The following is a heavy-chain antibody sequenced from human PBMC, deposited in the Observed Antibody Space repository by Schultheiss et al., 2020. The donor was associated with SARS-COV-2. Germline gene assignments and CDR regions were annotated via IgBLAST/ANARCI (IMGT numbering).Heavy chain of an antibody. V-gene: IGHV4-59*01. J-gene: IGHJ4*02. CDR1: GGSISSYY. D-gene: IGHD1/OR15-1a*01. CDR2: IYYSGST. Sequence: SETLSLTCTVSGGSISSYYWSWIRQPPGKGLEWIGYIYYSGSTNYNPSLKSRVTISVDTSKNQFSLKLSSVTAADTAVYYCARENNGRSDYWGQGTLVTVSS. CDR3: ARENNGRSDY.